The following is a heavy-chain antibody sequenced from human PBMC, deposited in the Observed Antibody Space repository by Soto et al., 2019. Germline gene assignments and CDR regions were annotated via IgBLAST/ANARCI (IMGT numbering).Heavy chain of an antibody. Sequence: EVRLVESGGDLVQPGGSLKLSCAASGFTFSNFAMSWVRQAPGKGPEWVSGISGNGGRTYYADSVKGLFTISRDNSKSTLYLQMDSLRAEDTAVYYCAKDPNGDYGGGFDFRGQGTMVIVSS. CDR1: GFTFSNFA. CDR2: ISGNGGRT. D-gene: IGHD4-17*01. CDR3: AKDPNGDYGGGFDF. J-gene: IGHJ3*01. V-gene: IGHV3-23*04.